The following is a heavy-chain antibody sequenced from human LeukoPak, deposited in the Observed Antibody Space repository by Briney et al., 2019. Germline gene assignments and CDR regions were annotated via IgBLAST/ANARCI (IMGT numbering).Heavy chain of an antibody. CDR3: AQGSLYYYGMDV. V-gene: IGHV4-59*12. CDR1: GGSISSYY. J-gene: IGHJ6*02. CDR2: IYYSGST. Sequence: PSETLSLTCTVSGGSISSYYWSWIRQPPGKGLEWIGYIYYSGSTNYNPSLKSRVTISVDTSKNQFSLKLSSVTAADTAVYYCAQGSLYYYGMDVWGQGTTVTVSS.